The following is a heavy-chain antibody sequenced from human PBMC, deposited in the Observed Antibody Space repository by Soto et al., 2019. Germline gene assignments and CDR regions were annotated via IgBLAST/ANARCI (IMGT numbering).Heavy chain of an antibody. V-gene: IGHV4-39*02. Sequence: SETLSLTCTVSGGSISSSSYYWGWIRQPPGKGLEWIGSIYYSGSTYYNPSLKSRVTISVDTSKNQFSLKLSSVTAADTAVYYCAREYYYDSSGFDYWGQGTLVTISS. CDR2: IYYSGST. CDR3: AREYYYDSSGFDY. D-gene: IGHD3-22*01. J-gene: IGHJ4*02. CDR1: GGSISSSSYY.